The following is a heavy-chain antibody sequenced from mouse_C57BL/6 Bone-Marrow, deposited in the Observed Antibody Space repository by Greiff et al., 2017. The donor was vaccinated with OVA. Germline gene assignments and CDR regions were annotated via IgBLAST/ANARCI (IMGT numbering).Heavy chain of an antibody. CDR2: IWTGGGT. V-gene: IGHV2-9-1*01. Sequence: VKLVESGPGLVAPSQSLSITCTVSGFNLNSYAISWVRQTPGKGLEWLGGIWTGGGTTDNSALKSRLSISKDNSKSQVFLKMNSLQTDDTARYYCASYYDYDLAWFAYWGQGTLVTVSA. CDR1: GFNLNSYA. CDR3: ASYYDYDLAWFAY. J-gene: IGHJ3*01. D-gene: IGHD2-4*01.